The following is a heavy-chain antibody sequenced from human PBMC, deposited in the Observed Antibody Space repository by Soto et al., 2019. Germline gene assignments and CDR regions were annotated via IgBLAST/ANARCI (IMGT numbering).Heavy chain of an antibody. Sequence: PSATLSLTCAVYGVSFIGYYWSWIRQPPGKGLEWIGEINHSGSTNYNPSLKSRVTISVDTSKNQFSLKLSSVTAADTAVYYCARDCVREIDYWGQVTLVTVSS. J-gene: IGHJ4*02. V-gene: IGHV4-34*01. CDR1: GVSFIGYY. D-gene: IGHD2-21*02. CDR3: ARDCVREIDY. CDR2: INHSGST.